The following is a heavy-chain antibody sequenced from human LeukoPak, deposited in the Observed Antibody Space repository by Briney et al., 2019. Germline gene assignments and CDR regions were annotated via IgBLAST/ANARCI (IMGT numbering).Heavy chain of an antibody. Sequence: GMSLTLSCAASGFTFSCYGMHWLRQAPGKGLVWLAVISYDGSNKYYAVSVKGRFTISRDNSKNTLYLQMSSLRAEDTAVYYCARRGYCSGSSCPKLYYFDYWGQGTLVTVSS. CDR3: ARRGYCSGSSCPKLYYFDY. J-gene: IGHJ4*02. D-gene: IGHD2-15*01. CDR1: GFTFSCYG. CDR2: ISYDGSNK. V-gene: IGHV3-30*03.